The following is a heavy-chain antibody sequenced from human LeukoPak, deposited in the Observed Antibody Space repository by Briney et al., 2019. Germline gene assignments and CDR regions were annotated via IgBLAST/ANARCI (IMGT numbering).Heavy chain of an antibody. Sequence: ASVKETCKASGYTFTGYYIHWVRQAPGQGLEWMGWINPNSGGTNCAQKFQGRVTMTRDTSISTAYMELSRLRSDDTAVYYCARGTKFSTFDIVVVPFDYWGQGSLVTVSS. CDR1: GYTFTGYY. V-gene: IGHV1-2*02. J-gene: IGHJ4*02. D-gene: IGHD2-2*01. CDR3: ARGTKFSTFDIVVVPFDY. CDR2: INPNSGGT.